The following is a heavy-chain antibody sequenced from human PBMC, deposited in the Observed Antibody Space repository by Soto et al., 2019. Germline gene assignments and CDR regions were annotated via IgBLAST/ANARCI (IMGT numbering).Heavy chain of an antibody. J-gene: IGHJ4*02. Sequence: GGSLRLSCVASGFSIRSYSMSWVRQAPGKGLEWVSAISGSGSNTYYIDSVKGRFTISRDKSKTTLFLQMNNLRAEDTAVYYCAKGGITLVRGSFDYWGQGALVTVSS. CDR2: ISGSGSNT. V-gene: IGHV3-23*01. D-gene: IGHD3-10*01. CDR3: AKGGITLVRGSFDY. CDR1: GFSIRSYS.